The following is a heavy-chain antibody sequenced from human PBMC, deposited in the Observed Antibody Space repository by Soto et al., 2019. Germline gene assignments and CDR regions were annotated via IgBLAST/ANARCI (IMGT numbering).Heavy chain of an antibody. J-gene: IGHJ6*03. CDR3: ANAGSIDFWSAPDYYYYYMDV. Sequence: GGSLRLSCAASGFTFSSYAMSWVRQAPGKGLEWVSAISGSGGSTYYADSVKGRFTISRDNSKNTLYLQMNSLRAEDTAVYYCANAGSIDFWSAPDYYYYYMDVWGKGTTVTVSS. CDR1: GFTFSSYA. D-gene: IGHD3-3*01. CDR2: ISGSGGST. V-gene: IGHV3-23*01.